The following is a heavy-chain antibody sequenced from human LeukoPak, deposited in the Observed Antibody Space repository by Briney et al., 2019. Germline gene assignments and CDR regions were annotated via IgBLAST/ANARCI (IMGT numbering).Heavy chain of an antibody. CDR3: AKDLVPYDFWSGFDY. D-gene: IGHD3-3*01. J-gene: IGHJ4*02. V-gene: IGHV3-23*01. CDR2: ISGSGGST. CDR1: GFTFSSYA. Sequence: GGSLRLSCGASGFTFSSYAMSWVRQAPGKGLEWVSAISGSGGSTYYADSVKGRFTISRDNSKNTLYLQMNSLRAEDTAVYYCAKDLVPYDFWSGFDYWGQGTLVTVSS.